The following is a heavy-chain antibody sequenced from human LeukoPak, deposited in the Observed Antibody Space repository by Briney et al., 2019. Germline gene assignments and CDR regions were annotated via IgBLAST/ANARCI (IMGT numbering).Heavy chain of an antibody. CDR3: AREDYGDYRFYYYYMDV. Sequence: GGSLRLSCAASGFTFSAYWMIWVRQTPGKGLVWVSRINSDGSLTYYADSVKGRFTISRDNAKNTLYLQMNSLRVDDTAVYYCAREDYGDYRFYYYYMDVWGKGTTVTVSS. V-gene: IGHV3-74*01. CDR1: GFTFSAYW. D-gene: IGHD4-17*01. J-gene: IGHJ6*03. CDR2: INSDGSLT.